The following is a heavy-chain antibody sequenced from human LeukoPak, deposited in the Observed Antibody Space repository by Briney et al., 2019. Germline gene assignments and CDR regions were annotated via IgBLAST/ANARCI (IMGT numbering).Heavy chain of an antibody. CDR1: GGSISSYY. CDR3: ARDAGYYDSSGGAFDI. Sequence: PSETLSLTCTVSGGSISSYYWSWIRQPPGKGLEWIGYIYYSGSTNYNPSLKSRVSISVDTSKNQFSLKLSSVTAADTAVYYCARDAGYYDSSGGAFDIWGQGTMVTVSS. J-gene: IGHJ3*02. CDR2: IYYSGST. D-gene: IGHD3-22*01. V-gene: IGHV4-59*01.